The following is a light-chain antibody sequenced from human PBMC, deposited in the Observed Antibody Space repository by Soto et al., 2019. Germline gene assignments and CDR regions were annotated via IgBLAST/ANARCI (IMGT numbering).Light chain of an antibody. V-gene: IGLV2-23*02. CDR3: CSYEQSRTYV. CDR2: EVT. J-gene: IGLJ1*01. CDR1: SSDVGSYNL. Sequence: QSVLTQPASVSGSPGQSITISCTGTSSDVGSYNLVSWYQQHPGKAPKLMIYEVTKRPSGVSNRFSGSKSGSTASLTISGLQAEDEADYYCCSYEQSRTYVFGNGTKVTV.